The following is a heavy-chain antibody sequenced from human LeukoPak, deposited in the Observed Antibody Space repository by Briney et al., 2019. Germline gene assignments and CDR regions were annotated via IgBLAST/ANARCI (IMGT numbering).Heavy chain of an antibody. CDR1: GFTFSSYG. V-gene: IGHV3-30*02. CDR3: ASPRRDGYNYFDY. Sequence: GGSLRLSCAASGFTFSSYGMHWVRQAPGKGLEWVAFIRYDGSNKYYADSVKGRFTISRDTFKNTLYLQMNSLRAEDTAVYYCASPRRDGYNYFDYWGQGTLVTVSS. CDR2: IRYDGSNK. J-gene: IGHJ4*02. D-gene: IGHD5-24*01.